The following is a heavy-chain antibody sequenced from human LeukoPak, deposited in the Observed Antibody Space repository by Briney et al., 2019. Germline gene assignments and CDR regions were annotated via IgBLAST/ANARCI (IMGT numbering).Heavy chain of an antibody. Sequence: SETLSLTCTVSGGSISSYYWSWIRQPPGKGLEWIGYIYYSGSTNYNPSLKSRVTISVDTSKNQFSLKLSSVTAADTAVYYCARDGREGIDYWGQGTLVTVSS. D-gene: IGHD1-26*01. CDR1: GGSISSYY. CDR2: IYYSGST. V-gene: IGHV4-59*01. J-gene: IGHJ4*02. CDR3: ARDGREGIDY.